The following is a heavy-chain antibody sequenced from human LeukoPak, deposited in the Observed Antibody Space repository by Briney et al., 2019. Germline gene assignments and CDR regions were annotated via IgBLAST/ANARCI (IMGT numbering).Heavy chain of an antibody. Sequence: ASVTVSCKASGGTFSSYAISWVRQAPGQGLEWMGRIIPILGIANYAQKFQGRVTITADKSTSTAYMELSSLRSEDTAVYYCARDSDSMTTVTKNDYWGQGTLVTVSS. CDR2: IIPILGIA. D-gene: IGHD4-17*01. V-gene: IGHV1-69*10. CDR1: GGTFSSYA. CDR3: ARDSDSMTTVTKNDY. J-gene: IGHJ4*02.